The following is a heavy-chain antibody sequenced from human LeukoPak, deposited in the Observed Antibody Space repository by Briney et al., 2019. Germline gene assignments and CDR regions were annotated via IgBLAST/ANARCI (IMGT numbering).Heavy chain of an antibody. Sequence: ASVKVSCKASGYTFTSCEINWVRQATGQGLEWMGWINPNSGNTGYTQKFQGRVTVTRDTSISTAYMELSSLTSEDTAVYYCARMSYNDESGDNWFDPWGQGTLVIVSS. V-gene: IGHV1-8*01. CDR1: GYTFTSCE. J-gene: IGHJ5*02. CDR3: ARMSYNDESGDNWFDP. CDR2: INPNSGNT. D-gene: IGHD3-22*01.